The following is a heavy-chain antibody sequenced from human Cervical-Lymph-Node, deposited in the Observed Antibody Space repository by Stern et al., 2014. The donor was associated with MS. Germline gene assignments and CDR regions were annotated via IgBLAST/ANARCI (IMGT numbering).Heavy chain of an antibody. Sequence: VQLVESGGGVVQPGRSLRLSCAASGFTFSDHAIHWVRQAPGKGLEWVAVISYDGSNTYDADSVKGRFTISRDNSKNTVYLQMNSLRAEDTAVHYCARSYGAGIMDVWGQGTMVTVSS. D-gene: IGHD3-10*01. J-gene: IGHJ6*02. V-gene: IGHV3-30*01. CDR1: GFTFSDHA. CDR2: ISYDGSNT. CDR3: ARSYGAGIMDV.